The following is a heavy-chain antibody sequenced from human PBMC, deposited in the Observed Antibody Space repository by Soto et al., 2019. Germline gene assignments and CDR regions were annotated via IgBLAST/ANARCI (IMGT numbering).Heavy chain of an antibody. V-gene: IGHV1-18*01. Sequence: QVQLVQSGAEVKKPGASVKVSCKASGYTFTSYGISWVRQAPGQGLEWRGWISAYNGNTNYAQKLQGRDTMTTDPSASTAYMALRSLRSDDTAVYYCARDKASYDIPCDIWGQGTMVTVSS. CDR3: ARDKASYDIPCDI. D-gene: IGHD3-22*01. CDR2: ISAYNGNT. CDR1: GYTFTSYG. J-gene: IGHJ3*02.